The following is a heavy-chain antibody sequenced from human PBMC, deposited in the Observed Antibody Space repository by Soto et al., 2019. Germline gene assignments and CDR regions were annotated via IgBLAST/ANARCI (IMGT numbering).Heavy chain of an antibody. CDR2: IHNSGTS. Sequence: SETLSLTCTVSGDTSTSYYWGWIRQAPGKGLEWIGHIHNSGTSTHNPSLNGRVTISIDMSKKQFYLKLTSLTSADTAVYYCARDFYDSVGYAWFDSWSQGTLVPV. V-gene: IGHV4-59*01. CDR3: ARDFYDSVGYAWFDS. D-gene: IGHD3-22*01. CDR1: GDTSTSYY. J-gene: IGHJ5*01.